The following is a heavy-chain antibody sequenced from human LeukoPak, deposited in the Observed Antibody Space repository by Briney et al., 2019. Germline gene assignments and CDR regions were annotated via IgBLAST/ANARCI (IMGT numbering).Heavy chain of an antibody. D-gene: IGHD2-15*01. CDR3: AKDRGSSYYYYYMDV. CDR1: GFTFDDYA. V-gene: IGHV3-9*03. J-gene: IGHJ6*03. CDR2: ISWNSGSI. Sequence: PGGSLRLSCAASGFTFDDYAMHWVRQAPGKGLEWVSGISWNSGSIGYADSVKGRFTISRDNAKNSLYLQMNSLRAEDMALYYCAKDRGSSYYYYYMDVWGKGTTVTVSS.